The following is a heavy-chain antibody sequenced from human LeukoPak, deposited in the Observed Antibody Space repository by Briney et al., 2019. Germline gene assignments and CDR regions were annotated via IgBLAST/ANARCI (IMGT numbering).Heavy chain of an antibody. CDR1: GGSISSGGYY. V-gene: IGHV4-31*03. Sequence: SETLSLTCTVSGGSISSGGYYWSWIRQHPGKGLEWIGYIYYSGSTYYNPSLKSRVTISVDTSKNQFSLKLSSVTAADTAVYYCARDHCSSTSCYYPGVGENWFDPWGQGTLVTVSS. D-gene: IGHD2-2*01. CDR2: IYYSGST. J-gene: IGHJ5*02. CDR3: ARDHCSSTSCYYPGVGENWFDP.